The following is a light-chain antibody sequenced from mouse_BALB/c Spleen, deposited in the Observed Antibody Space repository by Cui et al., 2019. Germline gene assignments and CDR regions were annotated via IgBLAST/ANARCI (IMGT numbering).Light chain of an antibody. CDR1: QNVGTN. Sequence: DIVMTQSQKFMSTSVGDRVSVTCKASQNVGTNVAWYQQKPGQSPKALIYSASYRYSGVPDRFTGSGSGTDFTLTISNVQSEDLAEYFCQQYKSYPPYTFGGGTKLEIK. J-gene: IGKJ2*01. CDR2: SAS. CDR3: QQYKSYPPYT. V-gene: IGKV6-15*01.